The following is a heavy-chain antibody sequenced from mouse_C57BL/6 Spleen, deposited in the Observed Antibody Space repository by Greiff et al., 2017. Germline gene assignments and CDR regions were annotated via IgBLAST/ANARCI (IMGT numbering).Heavy chain of an antibody. CDR3: TRRGYDIYWYIDV. D-gene: IGHD2-2*01. CDR2: IDPEDGET. V-gene: IGHV14-2*01. J-gene: IGHJ1*03. CDR1: GFNIKDYY. Sequence: EVQLQQSGAELVKPGASVKLPCTASGFNIKDYYMHWVKQRTEQGLEWIGRIDPEDGETKYAPKFQGKATITADTSSNSAYLQLRSLTSEDTAVYYSTRRGYDIYWYIDVWGTGTTVTVSS.